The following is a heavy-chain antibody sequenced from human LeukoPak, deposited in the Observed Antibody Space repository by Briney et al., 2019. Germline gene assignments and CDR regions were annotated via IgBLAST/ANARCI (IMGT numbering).Heavy chain of an antibody. CDR1: GFTFSSYG. CDR3: ARSPNYGDYSSVDY. CDR2: IWYDGSNK. V-gene: IGHV3-33*01. D-gene: IGHD4-17*01. Sequence: GGSLRLSCAASGFTFSSYGMHWVRQAPGKGLEWVAVIWYDGSNKYYADSVKGRFTISRDNSKKTLYLQMNSLRAKDRAVYYCARSPNYGDYSSVDYWGQGTLVTVSS. J-gene: IGHJ4*02.